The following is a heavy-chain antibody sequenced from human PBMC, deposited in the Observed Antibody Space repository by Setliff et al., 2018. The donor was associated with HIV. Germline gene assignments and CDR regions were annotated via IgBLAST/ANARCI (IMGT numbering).Heavy chain of an antibody. Sequence: SETLSLTCTVSGGSISSSGYYWGWIRQPPGKGLEWIGNIYYSGSTYYNPSLKSRVTISLDTSKNQFSLKMGSVTAADKAVYYCARGPLWVRAFDIWGQGTMVTVSS. J-gene: IGHJ3*02. CDR2: IYYSGST. CDR3: ARGPLWVRAFDI. D-gene: IGHD2-21*01. CDR1: GGSISSSGYY. V-gene: IGHV4-39*07.